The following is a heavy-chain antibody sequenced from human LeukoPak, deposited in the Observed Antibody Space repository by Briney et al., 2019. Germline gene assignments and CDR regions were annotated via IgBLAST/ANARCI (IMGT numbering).Heavy chain of an antibody. Sequence: ASVKVSFKASGYTFTSYAMHWVRQAPGQRLEWMGWINAGNGNTKYSQKFQGRVTITRDTSASTAYMELSSLRSEDTAVYYCAMSPSWKGGSYFGFDPWGQGTLVTVSS. CDR1: GYTFTSYA. CDR3: AMSPSWKGGSYFGFDP. D-gene: IGHD1-26*01. V-gene: IGHV1-3*01. CDR2: INAGNGNT. J-gene: IGHJ5*02.